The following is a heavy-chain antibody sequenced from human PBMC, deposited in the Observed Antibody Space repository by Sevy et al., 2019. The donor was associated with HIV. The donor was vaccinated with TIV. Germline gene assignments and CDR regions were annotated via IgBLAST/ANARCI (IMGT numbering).Heavy chain of an antibody. J-gene: IGHJ6*02. V-gene: IGHV4-39*01. CDR2: IYYSGST. Sequence: SETLSLTCTVSGGSISSSSYYWGWIRQPPGKGLEWIGSIYYSGSTYYNPSLKSRVTISVDTSKNQFSLKLSSVTAADTAIYYFASHVANYYDSSGYSPFYYYGMDVWGQGTTVTVSS. CDR3: ASHVANYYDSSGYSPFYYYGMDV. CDR1: GGSISSSSYY. D-gene: IGHD3-22*01.